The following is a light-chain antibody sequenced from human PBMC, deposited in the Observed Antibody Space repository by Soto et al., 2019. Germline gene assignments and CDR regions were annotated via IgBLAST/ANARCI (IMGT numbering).Light chain of an antibody. CDR2: LGS. Sequence: DIVMTQSPLSLPVTPGEPASISCRSSQSLLHINGYNYLDWYLQKPGQSPQLLIYLGSNRASGVPDRFNGSGSGTDCTLKISRVEAGDVGIYYCMQALHTLFTFGPGTKVDIK. CDR3: MQALHTLFT. V-gene: IGKV2-28*01. CDR1: QSLLHINGYNY. J-gene: IGKJ3*01.